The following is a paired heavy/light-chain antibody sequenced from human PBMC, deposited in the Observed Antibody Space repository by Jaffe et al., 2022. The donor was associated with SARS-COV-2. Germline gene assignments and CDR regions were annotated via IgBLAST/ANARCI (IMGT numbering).Heavy chain of an antibody. J-gene: IGHJ4*02. CDR2: ISSDSDYI. V-gene: IGHV3-21*06. D-gene: IGHD3-10*01. Sequence: EVQLVESGGGLVKPGGSLRLSCIGSGITFRSYSMNWVRQAPGKGLEWVSSISSDSDYIYYADSLKGRFIVSRDNAKNSLYLQMNSLRAEDTAVYYCAGRLGSNYGSGRPIDYWGQGTLVTVSS. CDR1: GITFRSYS. CDR3: AGRLGSNYGSGRPIDY.
Light chain of an antibody. CDR1: QNVGTN. CDR2: GAS. V-gene: IGKV3-15*01. Sequence: EIVVTQSPATLSVSPGERATLSCRANQNVGTNLAWYQLKPGQTPRLLIFGASTRASDIPARFSGRGSETEFTLTISNLQSEDFAVYYCLQYNKWPPWTFGQGTKVEV. CDR3: LQYNKWPPWT. J-gene: IGKJ1*01.